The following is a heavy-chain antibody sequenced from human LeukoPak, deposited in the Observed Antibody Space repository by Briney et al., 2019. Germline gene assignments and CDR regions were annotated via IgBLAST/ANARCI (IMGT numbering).Heavy chain of an antibody. CDR1: GGSISSNTYF. CDR3: AKGIYSSGWSYFDY. J-gene: IGHJ4*01. Sequence: ETLSLTCNVSGGSISSNTYFWGWIRRPPGKGLEWVSTLSGSGITTYYADSVKGRFTISRDNSKNTLYLQMNSLRAEDTAVYYCAKGIYSSGWSYFDYWGHGTLVTGSS. V-gene: IGHV3-23*01. CDR2: LSGSGITT. D-gene: IGHD6-19*01.